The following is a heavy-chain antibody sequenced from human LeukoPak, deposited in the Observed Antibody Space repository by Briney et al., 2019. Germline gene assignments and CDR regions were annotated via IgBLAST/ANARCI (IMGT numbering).Heavy chain of an antibody. Sequence: GGSLRLSCAASGFTVSSNYMNWVRQAPGKGLEWISVNYSSGRTYYADAVKGRFTISTDKSKNTLSLQMNSLRADDTAVYYCARGLYDSGTYYPFYFDSWGQGTLVSVSS. D-gene: IGHD3-10*01. CDR2: NYSSGRT. CDR1: GFTVSSNY. V-gene: IGHV3-66*02. CDR3: ARGLYDSGTYYPFYFDS. J-gene: IGHJ4*02.